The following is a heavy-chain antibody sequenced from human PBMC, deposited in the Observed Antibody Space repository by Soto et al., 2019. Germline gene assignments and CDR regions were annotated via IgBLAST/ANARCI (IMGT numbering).Heavy chain of an antibody. J-gene: IGHJ4*02. CDR1: GFTVSDS. V-gene: IGHV3-53*02. D-gene: IGHD6-19*01. Sequence: DVQLVETGGGLIQPGGSLKLSCSVAGFTVSDSMSWVRQAPGKGLECVSFIHSDGSTHYTDSVRGRFTISRDNSKNTLYLQMDRLRVADTAVYFCARDASGPFDYWGQGTQVTVSS. CDR3: ARDASGPFDY. CDR2: IHSDGST.